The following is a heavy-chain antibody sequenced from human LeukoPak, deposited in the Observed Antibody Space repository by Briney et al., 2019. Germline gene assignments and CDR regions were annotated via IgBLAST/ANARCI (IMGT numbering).Heavy chain of an antibody. CDR1: GFTFSTYS. V-gene: IGHV3-21*01. CDR3: ARDFFPDAFDI. Sequence: GGSLRLSCAASGFTFSTYSMNWVRQVPGKGLEWVSSISSSCSYIYYADSVKGRFAICRDNANNSLYLQMNSLRAEDTAVYYCARDFFPDAFDIWGQGTMVTVSS. CDR2: ISSSCSYI. D-gene: IGHD3-3*01. J-gene: IGHJ3*02.